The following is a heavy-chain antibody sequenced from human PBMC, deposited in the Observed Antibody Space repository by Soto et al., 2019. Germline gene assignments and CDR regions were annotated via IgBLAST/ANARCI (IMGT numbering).Heavy chain of an antibody. Sequence: NSTCPDCEDRFTSPRTCSVGQMPGKGLEWMGIIYPGDYDTRYRPSFKGQVTISADKSISTAYLQWSSLKASDTAMYYCARKDGYNRESYYYYGTDVWCQGT. CDR1: EDRFTSPR. CDR2: IYPGDYDT. D-gene: IGHD5-12*01. CDR3: ARKDGYNRESYYYYGTDV. J-gene: IGHJ6*02. V-gene: IGHV5-51*01.